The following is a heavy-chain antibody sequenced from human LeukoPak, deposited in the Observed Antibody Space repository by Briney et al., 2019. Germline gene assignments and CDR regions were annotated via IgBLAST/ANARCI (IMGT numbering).Heavy chain of an antibody. J-gene: IGHJ4*02. CDR1: GFSFNNYA. Sequence: GGSLRLSCAAFGFSFNNYAMSWVRQAPAKGLEWVSAISGSGDNTYYADSVKGRFTIFRDISKNRLYLQMNSLRAEDTAIYYCAKDRGVTPIPFDSWGQGTLVTVSS. V-gene: IGHV3-23*01. CDR2: ISGSGDNT. D-gene: IGHD2-21*02. CDR3: AKDRGVTPIPFDS.